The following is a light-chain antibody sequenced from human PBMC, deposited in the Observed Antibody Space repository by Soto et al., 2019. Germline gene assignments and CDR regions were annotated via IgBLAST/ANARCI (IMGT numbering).Light chain of an antibody. CDR1: QSIINW. CDR2: GAS. V-gene: IGKV1-5*01. J-gene: IGKJ1*01. CDR3: QQYNDYSAWT. Sequence: DVQMTQSPSTLSASVGGRVTITFRASQSIINWLAWYQRKPGKAPKLLIYGASSLENGVPSRFSGTESGTEFTLTIRSLRPDDFATYYCQQYNDYSAWTCGQGTKGDIK.